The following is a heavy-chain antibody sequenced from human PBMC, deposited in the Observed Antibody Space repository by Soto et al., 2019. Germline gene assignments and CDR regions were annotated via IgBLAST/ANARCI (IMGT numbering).Heavy chain of an antibody. D-gene: IGHD5-18*01. CDR1: GGSISSGGYS. Sequence: QLQLQESGSGLVKPSQTLSLTCAVSGGSISSGGYSWSWIRQPPGKGLEWIGYIYHSGSTYYNPSLKSRVTISVDRSKNQFSLKLSSVTAADTAVYYCARGVGGYRYGYYYGMDVWGQGTTVTVSS. J-gene: IGHJ6*02. CDR2: IYHSGST. CDR3: ARGVGGYRYGYYYGMDV. V-gene: IGHV4-30-2*01.